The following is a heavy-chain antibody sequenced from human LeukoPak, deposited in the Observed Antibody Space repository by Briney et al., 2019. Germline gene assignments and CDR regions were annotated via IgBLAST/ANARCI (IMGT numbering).Heavy chain of an antibody. CDR1: GFTFSSYA. D-gene: IGHD6-19*01. CDR3: AKDPGSGWYLLTRENDY. Sequence: PGGSLRLSCAASGFTFSSYAMSWVRQAPGKGLEWVSAIRGSGGSTYYADSVKGRFTISRDNSKNTLYLQMNSLRAEDTAVYYCAKDPGSGWYLLTRENDYWGQGTLVTVSS. V-gene: IGHV3-23*01. J-gene: IGHJ4*02. CDR2: IRGSGGST.